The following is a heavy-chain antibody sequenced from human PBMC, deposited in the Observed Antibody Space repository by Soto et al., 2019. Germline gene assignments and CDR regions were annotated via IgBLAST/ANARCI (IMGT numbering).Heavy chain of an antibody. Sequence: SVKVSCKASGGTFSSYAISWVRQAPGQGLEWMGGIIPIFGTANYAQKFQGRVTITADESTSTAYMELSSLRSEDTAVYYCARASSSRVSSLSGMDVWGQGTTVTVSS. CDR2: IIPIFGTA. CDR1: GGTFSSYA. D-gene: IGHD6-13*01. V-gene: IGHV1-69*13. CDR3: ARASSSRVSSLSGMDV. J-gene: IGHJ6*02.